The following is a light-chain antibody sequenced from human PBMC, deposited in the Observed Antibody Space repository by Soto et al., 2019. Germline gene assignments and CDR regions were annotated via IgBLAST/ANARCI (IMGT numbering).Light chain of an antibody. CDR1: RSDIGTYNF. Sequence: QSALTQPASVSGSPGQSITISCAGTRSDIGTYNFVSWYQQHPGKAPKLIIYDVSDRPSGISNRFSASKSGNTASLTISGLQADDEADYYCTSFSRTSTPWVFGGGTKLTVL. J-gene: IGLJ3*02. CDR3: TSFSRTSTPWV. V-gene: IGLV2-14*03. CDR2: DVS.